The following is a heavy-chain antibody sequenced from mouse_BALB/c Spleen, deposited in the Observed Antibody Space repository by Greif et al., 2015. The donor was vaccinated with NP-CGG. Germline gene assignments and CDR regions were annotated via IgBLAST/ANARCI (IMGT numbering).Heavy chain of an antibody. J-gene: IGHJ3*01. CDR2: IDPANGNT. CDR1: GFNIKDTY. V-gene: IGHV14-3*02. Sequence: EVKLQESGAELVKPGASVKLSCTASGFNIKDTYMHWVKQRPEQGLEWIGRIDPANGNTKYDPKFQGKATITADTSSNPASLQLSSLSSEDTAVYYCARSRGYYYGSSFLSRPWGQGTLVTVSA. D-gene: IGHD1-1*01. CDR3: ARSRGYYYGSSFLSRP.